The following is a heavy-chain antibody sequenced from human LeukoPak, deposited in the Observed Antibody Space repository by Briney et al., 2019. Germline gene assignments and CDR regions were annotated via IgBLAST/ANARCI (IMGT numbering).Heavy chain of an antibody. CDR2: IFYSGST. CDR1: GGSISTSNYY. CDR3: AKSNGYGLADI. D-gene: IGHD6-13*01. J-gene: IGHJ3*02. Sequence: SETLSLTCTVSGGSISTSNYYWGWIRQPPGKGLEWIGNIFYSGSTYYSPSLKSRVTISLDTSRNQFSLKLTSVTAADTAVYYCAKSNGYGLADIWGQGTMVTVSS. V-gene: IGHV4-39*07.